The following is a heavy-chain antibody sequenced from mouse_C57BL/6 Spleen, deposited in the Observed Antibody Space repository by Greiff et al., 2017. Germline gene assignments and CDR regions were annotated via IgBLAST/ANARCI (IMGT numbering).Heavy chain of an antibody. Sequence: VQLQQPGAELVKPGASVKMSCKASGYTFTSYWITWVKQRPGQGLEWIGDIYPGSGSTNYNEKFKSKATLTVDTSSSTAYLQHSSLTSEDSAVYDCARDSSGYWYFDVWGTGTTVTVSS. D-gene: IGHD3-2*02. CDR3: ARDSSGYWYFDV. CDR2: IYPGSGST. CDR1: GYTFTSYW. J-gene: IGHJ1*03. V-gene: IGHV1-55*01.